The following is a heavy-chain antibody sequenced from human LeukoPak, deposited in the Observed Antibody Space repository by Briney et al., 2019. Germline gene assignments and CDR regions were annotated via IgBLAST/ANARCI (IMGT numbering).Heavy chain of an antibody. CDR1: GFTFSSYS. Sequence: GGSLRLSCAASGFTFSSYSMNWVRQAPGKGLEWVSSISSSSSYIYYADSVKGRFTISRDNAKNSLYLQMNSLRAEDTAVYYCARDPGSSLEYFQHWGKGPLVTVSS. J-gene: IGHJ1*01. CDR3: ARDPGSSLEYFQH. CDR2: ISSSSSYI. V-gene: IGHV3-21*01. D-gene: IGHD6-13*01.